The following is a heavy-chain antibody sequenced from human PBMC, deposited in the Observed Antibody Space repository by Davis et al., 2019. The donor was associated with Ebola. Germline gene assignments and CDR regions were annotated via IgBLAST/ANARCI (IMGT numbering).Heavy chain of an antibody. J-gene: IGHJ5*02. CDR1: GFTFSSYA. D-gene: IGHD4-11*01. Sequence: GESLKISCAASGFTFSSYAMSWVRQAPGKGLEWVSAISGSGGSTYYADSVKGRFTISRDNSKNTLYLQMNSLRAEDTAVYYCAKERLQSNWFDPWGQGTLVTVSS. CDR3: AKERLQSNWFDP. CDR2: ISGSGGST. V-gene: IGHV3-23*01.